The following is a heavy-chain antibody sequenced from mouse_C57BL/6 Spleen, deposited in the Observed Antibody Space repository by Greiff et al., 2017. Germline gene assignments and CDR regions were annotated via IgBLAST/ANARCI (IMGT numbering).Heavy chain of an antibody. CDR1: GYTFTSYG. J-gene: IGHJ3*01. Sequence: QVQLQQSGAELARPGASVKLSCKASGYTFTSYGISWVKQRTGQGLEWIGEIYPRSGNTYYNEKFKGKATLTADKSSSTAYMELRSLTSEDSAVYFCAGQGDYDDWFAYWGQGTLVTVSA. CDR3: AGQGDYDDWFAY. CDR2: IYPRSGNT. D-gene: IGHD2-4*01. V-gene: IGHV1-81*01.